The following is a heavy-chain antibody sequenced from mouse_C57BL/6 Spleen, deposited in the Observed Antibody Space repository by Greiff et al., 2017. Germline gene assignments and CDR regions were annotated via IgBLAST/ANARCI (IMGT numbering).Heavy chain of an antibody. V-gene: IGHV1-4*01. CDR1: GYTFTSYT. J-gene: IGHJ1*03. CDR2: INPSSGYT. Sequence: VKLMESGAELARPGASVKMSCKASGYTFTSYTMHWVKQRPGQGLEWIGYINPSSGYTKYNQKFKDKATLTADKSSSTAYMQLSSLTSEDSAVYYCARDGSYGYFDVWGTGTTVTVSS. CDR3: ARDGSYGYFDV.